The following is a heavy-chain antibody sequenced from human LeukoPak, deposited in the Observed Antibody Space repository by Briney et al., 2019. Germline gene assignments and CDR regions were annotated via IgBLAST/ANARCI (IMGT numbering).Heavy chain of an antibody. CDR2: IYPGDSDV. D-gene: IGHD6-19*01. Sequence: GESLKISCKGSGYRFTNYWIGWVRQMPGKGLEWMGIIYPGDSDVRYSPSFQGQVTISADKSISTSFLQWSSLKASDTAIYYCATGYNSDRGSFDIWGQGTMVTVSS. J-gene: IGHJ3*02. V-gene: IGHV5-51*01. CDR1: GYRFTNYW. CDR3: ATGYNSDRGSFDI.